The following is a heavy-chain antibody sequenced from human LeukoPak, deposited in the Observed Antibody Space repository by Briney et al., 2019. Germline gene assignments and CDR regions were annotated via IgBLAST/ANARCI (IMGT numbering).Heavy chain of an antibody. V-gene: IGHV4-61*02. Sequence: SETLSLTCTVSGGSISSSSYYWSWIRQPAGKGLEWIGRIYTSGSTNYNAPLKSRVNISLDKSKNQFSLKLTSVTAADTAVYYCARHSGSYPVNYWGQGTLVTVSS. CDR2: IYTSGST. J-gene: IGHJ4*02. CDR1: GGSISSSSYY. D-gene: IGHD1-26*01. CDR3: ARHSGSYPVNY.